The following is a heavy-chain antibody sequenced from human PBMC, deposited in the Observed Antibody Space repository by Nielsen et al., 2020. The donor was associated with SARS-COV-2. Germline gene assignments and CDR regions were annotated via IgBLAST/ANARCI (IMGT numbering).Heavy chain of an antibody. CDR1: GYSFTSYW. CDR2: IYPGDSDT. CDR3: ARHKQWLVQGYYGMDV. J-gene: IGHJ6*02. Sequence: GESLKISCKGSGYSFTSYWIGWVRQMPGKGLEWMGIIYPGDSDTRYSPSFQGQVTISADKSISTACLQWSSLKASDTAMYYCARHKQWLVQGYYGMDVWGQGTTVTVSS. D-gene: IGHD6-19*01. V-gene: IGHV5-51*01.